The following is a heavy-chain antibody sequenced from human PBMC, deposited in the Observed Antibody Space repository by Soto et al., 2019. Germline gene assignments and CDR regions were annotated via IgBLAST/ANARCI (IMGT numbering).Heavy chain of an antibody. CDR2: ITGSGGDT. CDR1: GFTFSSCA. Sequence: TGGSLRLSCAASGFTFSSCAMSWVRQSPGKGLEWVSAITGSGGDTFHADSVKGRFTISRDNSQNTLYLQMSSLRAEDTAVYYCAKGSASGSPYYFDYWGQGSLVTVSS. J-gene: IGHJ4*02. V-gene: IGHV3-23*01. CDR3: AKGSASGSPYYFDY. D-gene: IGHD6-25*01.